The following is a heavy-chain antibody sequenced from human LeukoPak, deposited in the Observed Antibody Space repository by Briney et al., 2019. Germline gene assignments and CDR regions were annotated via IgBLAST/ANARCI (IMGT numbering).Heavy chain of an antibody. J-gene: IGHJ4*02. D-gene: IGHD3-10*01. Sequence: TGGSLRLSCAASGFTFNYYWLTWVRQAPGKGLEWVANIQQDGSEKYYVDSVKGRFIISRDNAKNSLYLQMNSLRAEDTAVYYCARVRKLRNRGVMDPLDYWGQGTLVTVSS. CDR2: IQQDGSEK. CDR3: ARVRKLRNRGVMDPLDY. CDR1: GFTFNYYW. V-gene: IGHV3-7*01.